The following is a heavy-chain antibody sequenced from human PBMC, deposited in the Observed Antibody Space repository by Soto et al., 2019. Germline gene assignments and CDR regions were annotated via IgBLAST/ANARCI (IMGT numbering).Heavy chain of an antibody. CDR2: IYWDDDK. CDR3: AHKGGGDRILDY. J-gene: IGHJ4*02. Sequence: QITLKESGPTLVKPTQTLTLTCTFSGFSLSTRGVGVGWIRQPPGKALEWLAIIYWDDDKRYSPSLKSRLTIPKDPSKNQVVLTMTNMDPVDTATYYCAHKGGGDRILDYWGQGTLVTVSS. V-gene: IGHV2-5*02. D-gene: IGHD3-16*01. CDR1: GFSLSTRGVG.